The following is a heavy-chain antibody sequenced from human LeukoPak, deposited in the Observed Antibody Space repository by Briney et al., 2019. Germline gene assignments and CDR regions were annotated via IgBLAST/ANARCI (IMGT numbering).Heavy chain of an antibody. CDR1: GFTFSSYG. CDR3: AKDRSHGPLFDF. J-gene: IGHJ4*02. Sequence: QPGGPLRLSCAASGFTFSSYGMHGVRKAPGKGLEWVAFIRYDGSNKYYADSVKGGFTISRHNSKNTLYLQMNSLRAEDTAVYYCAKDRSHGPLFDFWGQGTLVTASS. D-gene: IGHD2-15*01. V-gene: IGHV3-30*02. CDR2: IRYDGSNK.